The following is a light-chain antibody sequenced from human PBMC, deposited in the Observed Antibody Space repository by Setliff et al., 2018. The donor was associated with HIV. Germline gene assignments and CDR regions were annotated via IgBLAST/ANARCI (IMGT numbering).Light chain of an antibody. J-gene: IGLJ2*01. CDR2: GVN. CDR3: SSYSYSTTLV. CDR1: SSDVGGFDF. V-gene: IGLV2-14*01. Sequence: VLTQPASVSGSPGQSITISCTGTSSDVGGFDFVSWYQQHPGKAPKLIIYGVNKRPSGVSDRFSGSRSANTASLTISGLQAEDEADYFCSSYSYSTTLVFGGGTKVTVL.